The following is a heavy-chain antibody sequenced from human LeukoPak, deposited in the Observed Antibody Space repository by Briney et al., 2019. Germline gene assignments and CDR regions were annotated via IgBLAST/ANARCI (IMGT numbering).Heavy chain of an antibody. D-gene: IGHD3-3*01. CDR1: GGSISSGSYY. V-gene: IGHV4-61*02. Sequence: SQTLSLTCIVSGGSISSGSYYWSWIRQPAGTGLEWIGRIYTSGSTNYNPSLKSRVTISVDTSKNQFSLKLSSVTAADTAVYYRARASITIFGVAYGMDVWGQGTTVTVSS. J-gene: IGHJ6*02. CDR3: ARASITIFGVAYGMDV. CDR2: IYTSGST.